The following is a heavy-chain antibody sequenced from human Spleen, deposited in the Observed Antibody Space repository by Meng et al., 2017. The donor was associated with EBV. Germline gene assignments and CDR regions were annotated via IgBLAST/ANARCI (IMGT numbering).Heavy chain of an antibody. CDR2: VNTATGKP. J-gene: IGHJ4*02. CDR3: ARFESLTAGTLDN. CDR1: GYTFTRYA. V-gene: IGHV7-4-1*02. D-gene: IGHD2-21*02. Sequence: QGELVQSGSVLQKPGASLKISCKASGYTFTRYAMNWVRQAPGQGPDWMGWVNTATGKPTYAQDFTGRFVFSLDTSINTAYLQINSLKPEDTAVYYCARFESLTAGTLDNWGQGTLVTVSS.